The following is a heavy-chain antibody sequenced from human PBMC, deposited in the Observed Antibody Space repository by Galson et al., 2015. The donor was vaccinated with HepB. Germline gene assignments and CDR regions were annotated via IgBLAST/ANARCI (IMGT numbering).Heavy chain of an antibody. V-gene: IGHV3-9*01. D-gene: IGHD3-16*02. CDR2: ISWNSGSI. CDR3: AKAVSIANWFDP. CDR1: GFTFDDYA. Sequence: SLRLSCAASGFTFDDYAMHWVRQAPGKGLEWVSGISWNSGSIGYADSVKGRFTISRDNAKNSLYLQMNSLRAEDTALYYCAKAVSIANWFDPWGQGTLVTVSS. J-gene: IGHJ5*02.